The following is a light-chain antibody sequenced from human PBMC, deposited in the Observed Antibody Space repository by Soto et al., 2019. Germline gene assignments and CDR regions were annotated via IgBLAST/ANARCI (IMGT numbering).Light chain of an antibody. CDR3: SSYAGSNGVV. J-gene: IGLJ2*01. Sequence: QSVLTQPPSASGSPGQSVTISCTGTSSDVGGYNYVSWYQQHPGKAPKLMVDDVSKRPSGVPDRFSGSKSGNTASLTVSGLQAEDEADYYCSSYAGSNGVVFGGGTTVTVL. V-gene: IGLV2-8*01. CDR1: SSDVGGYNY. CDR2: DVS.